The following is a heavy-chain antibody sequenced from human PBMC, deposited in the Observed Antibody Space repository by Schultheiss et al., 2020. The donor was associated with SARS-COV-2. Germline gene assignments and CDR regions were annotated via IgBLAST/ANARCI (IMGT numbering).Heavy chain of an antibody. V-gene: IGHV3-33*08. J-gene: IGHJ4*02. CDR3: ARDGGNSVDY. CDR1: GFTFSNYA. Sequence: GGSLRLSCAASGFTFSNYAMSWVRQAPGKGLEWVATVRYDGQTKYYPESVKGRFTISRDNSKNTLYLQMNSLRAEDTAVYYCARDGGNSVDYWGQGTLVTVSS. CDR2: VRYDGQTK. D-gene: IGHD4-23*01.